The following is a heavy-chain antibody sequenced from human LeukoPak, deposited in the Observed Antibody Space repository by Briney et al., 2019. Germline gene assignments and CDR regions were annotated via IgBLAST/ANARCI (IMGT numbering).Heavy chain of an antibody. CDR3: AKDRIADGRYSIDF. Sequence: GGSLRLSCAASGFTFNTYAMNWVRQAPGKGLDWVSVIIGNGGGINYADSVRGRFFISRDNAANTLYLQMNSLRVEDTAVYYCAKDRIADGRYSIDFWGQGTLVSVSS. CDR1: GFTFNTYA. V-gene: IGHV3-23*01. D-gene: IGHD2-21*01. J-gene: IGHJ4*02. CDR2: IIGNGGGI.